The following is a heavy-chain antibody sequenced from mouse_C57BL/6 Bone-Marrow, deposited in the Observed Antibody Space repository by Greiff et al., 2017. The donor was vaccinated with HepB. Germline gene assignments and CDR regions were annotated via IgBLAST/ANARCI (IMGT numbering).Heavy chain of an antibody. CDR2: IYPGSGST. CDR1: GYTFTSYW. Sequence: QVQLQQPGAELVKPGASVKMSCKASGYTFTSYWITWVKQRPGQGLEWIGDIYPGSGSTNYNEKFKSKATLTVDTSSSTAYMQLSSLTSEDSAVYYCARGRLWANYYGSSYSVGYYFDYWGQGTTLTVSS. V-gene: IGHV1-55*01. D-gene: IGHD1-1*01. CDR3: ARGRLWANYYGSSYSVGYYFDY. J-gene: IGHJ2*01.